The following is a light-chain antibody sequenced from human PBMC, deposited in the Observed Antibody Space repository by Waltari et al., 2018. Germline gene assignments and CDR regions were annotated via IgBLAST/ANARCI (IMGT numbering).Light chain of an antibody. CDR2: EVS. J-gene: IGLJ2*01. V-gene: IGLV2-23*02. CDR1: SSDVGSYNL. CDR3: CSNAGRTTVL. Sequence: QSALTQPASVSGSPGQSITISCTGTSSDVGSYNLVSWYQQYPGKAPKLIIYEVSKRPSGLSNSFAGSKSGNTASLTISGLQAEDEADYYCCSNAGRTTVLFGGGTKVTVL.